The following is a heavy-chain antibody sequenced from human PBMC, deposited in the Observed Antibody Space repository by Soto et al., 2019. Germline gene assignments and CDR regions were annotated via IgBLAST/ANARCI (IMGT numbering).Heavy chain of an antibody. CDR1: GFTFGGSA. Sequence: EGQLVESGGGLVQPGGSLKLSCAASGFTFGGSAMHWVRQASGKGLEWVGHIRSKTNSYATAYAESMKGRFTISRDDSMTTAYLQMNSLKTEDTAVYFCTRQTDAVQWLVVPTDYNFDYWGQGTLVTVSS. V-gene: IGHV3-73*02. CDR2: IRSKTNSYAT. J-gene: IGHJ4*02. D-gene: IGHD6-19*01. CDR3: TRQTDAVQWLVVPTDYNFDY.